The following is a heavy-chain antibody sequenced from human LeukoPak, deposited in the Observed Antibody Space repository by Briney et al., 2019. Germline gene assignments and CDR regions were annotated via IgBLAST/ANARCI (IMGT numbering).Heavy chain of an antibody. Sequence: SETLSLTCAVYGGSFSGYYWSWIHQPPRKGLEWIGEINHSGSTNYNPSLKSRVTISVDTSKNQFSLKLSSVTAADTAVYYCARADGDYVDWFDPWGQGTLVTVSS. J-gene: IGHJ5*02. CDR1: GGSFSGYY. D-gene: IGHD4-17*01. CDR2: INHSGST. CDR3: ARADGDYVDWFDP. V-gene: IGHV4-34*01.